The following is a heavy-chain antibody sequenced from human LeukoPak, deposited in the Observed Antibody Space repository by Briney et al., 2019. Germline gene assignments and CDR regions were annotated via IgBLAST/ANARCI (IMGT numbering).Heavy chain of an antibody. J-gene: IGHJ6*02. CDR2: IYYSGST. CDR3: ARGFEETTVYYYYYYGMDV. Sequence: SETLSLTCTVSGGSVSSGSYYWSWIRQPPGKGLEWIGYIYYSGSTNYNPSLKSRVTISVDTSKNQFSLKLSSVTAADTAVYYCARGFEETTVYYYYYYGMDVWGQGTTVTVSS. V-gene: IGHV4-61*01. CDR1: GGSVSSGSYY. D-gene: IGHD4-11*01.